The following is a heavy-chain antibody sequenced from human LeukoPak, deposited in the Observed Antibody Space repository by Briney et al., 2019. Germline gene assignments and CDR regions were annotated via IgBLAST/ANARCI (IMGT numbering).Heavy chain of an antibody. Sequence: PGGSLRLSCAASGFTFDDYAMHWVRQAPGKGLEWVSGISWNSGSIGYADSVKGRFTISRDNAKNSLYLQMNSLRAEGTALYYCAKGYSKDYGYWGQETLVTVSS. CDR1: GFTFDDYA. CDR2: ISWNSGSI. J-gene: IGHJ4*02. V-gene: IGHV3-9*01. CDR3: AKGYSKDYGY. D-gene: IGHD1-1*01.